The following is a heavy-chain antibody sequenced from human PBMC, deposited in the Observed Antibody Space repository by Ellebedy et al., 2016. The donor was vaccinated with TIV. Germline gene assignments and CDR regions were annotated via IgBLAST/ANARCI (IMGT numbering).Heavy chain of an antibody. CDR2: IIPIFGTA. CDR3: ARDMSGRYYGSGSYYNVDYYGMDV. V-gene: IGHV1-69*05. D-gene: IGHD3-10*01. J-gene: IGHJ6*02. CDR1: GYTFTSYG. Sequence: SVKVSXXASGYTFTSYGISWVRQAPGQGLEWMGGIIPIFGTANYAQKFQGRVTMTRDTSTSTVYMELSSLRSEDTAVYYCARDMSGRYYGSGSYYNVDYYGMDVWGQGTTVTVSS.